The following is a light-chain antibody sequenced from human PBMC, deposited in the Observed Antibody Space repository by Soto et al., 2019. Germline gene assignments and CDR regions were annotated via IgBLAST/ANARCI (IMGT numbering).Light chain of an antibody. V-gene: IGKV3-20*01. CDR1: QSVDSSY. CDR3: QQYDSSPRT. Sequence: ELVLTQSPGTLSLSPGERATLSCRGSQSVDSSYLAWYQQRPGQAPRLLVYGASSRATGIPDRFSGSGSGTDFTLTISRLEPEDVAVYYCQQYDSSPRTFGQGTKVDIK. J-gene: IGKJ1*01. CDR2: GAS.